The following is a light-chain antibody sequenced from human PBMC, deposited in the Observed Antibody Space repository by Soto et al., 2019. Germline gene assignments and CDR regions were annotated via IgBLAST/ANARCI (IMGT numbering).Light chain of an antibody. J-gene: IGKJ1*01. CDR2: GAS. CDR1: QSVSSSY. Sequence: EIVLTQSPGTLSLSPRERATLSCRASQSVSSSYLAWYQQKSGQAPRLLIYGASSRATGIPDRFSGSGSGTDFTLTISRLEPEDFAVYYCQQYGSSPWTFGQGTKVEIK. CDR3: QQYGSSPWT. V-gene: IGKV3-20*01.